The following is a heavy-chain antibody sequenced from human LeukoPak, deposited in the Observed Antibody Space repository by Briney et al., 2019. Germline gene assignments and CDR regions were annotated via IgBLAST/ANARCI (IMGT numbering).Heavy chain of an antibody. CDR1: GGSISSSSYY. CDR2: IYYSGNT. CDR3: ARLNYDFWSGYFDN. D-gene: IGHD3-3*01. J-gene: IGHJ4*02. V-gene: IGHV4-39*01. Sequence: PSETLSLTCTVSGGSISSSSYYWGWIRQPPGKGLEWIGSIYYSGNTYYNPSLKSRVTISVDTSKNRFSLKLSSVTAADTAVYYCARLNYDFWSGYFDNWGQGTLVTVSS.